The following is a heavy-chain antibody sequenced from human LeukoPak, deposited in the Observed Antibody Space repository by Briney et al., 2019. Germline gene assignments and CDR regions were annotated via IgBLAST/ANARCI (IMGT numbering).Heavy chain of an antibody. J-gene: IGHJ4*02. V-gene: IGHV3-23*01. D-gene: IGHD2-21*02. CDR3: AKRMAGSDFYFDY. CDR2: IDTAGGT. CDR1: SFTFANYA. Sequence: GGSLRLPCAASSFTFANYATSWVRQAPGKGLEWVSAIDTAGGTHYADSVKGRFTISRDISKNALYLQMNSLRAEDTAIYYCAKRMAGSDFYFDYWGQGTLVSVSS.